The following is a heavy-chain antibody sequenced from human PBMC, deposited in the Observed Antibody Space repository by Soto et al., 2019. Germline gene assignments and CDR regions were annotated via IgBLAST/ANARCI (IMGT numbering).Heavy chain of an antibody. D-gene: IGHD2-2*01. J-gene: IGHJ4*02. V-gene: IGHV3-23*01. CDR3: AKDRYCSATSCQDFGS. Sequence: EVQLLESGGGLVQPGGSLRLSCAASGFSVTSYAMSWLRQAPGKGLEWVSVLRGSGIDKDYADSVKGRFTISRDNSRNTLYLQMSGLRVQDTAVYYCAKDRYCSATSCQDFGSWGQGTLVPVSS. CDR2: LRGSGIDK. CDR1: GFSVTSYA.